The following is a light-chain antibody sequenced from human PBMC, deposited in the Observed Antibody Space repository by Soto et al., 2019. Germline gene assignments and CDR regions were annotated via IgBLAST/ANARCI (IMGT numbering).Light chain of an antibody. CDR1: QSLRSS. V-gene: IGKV3-15*01. CDR3: QQRSSWPIT. Sequence: ETMMTQSPDTLSVSLGERATLSFRASQSLRSSLAWYQQKPGQAPRLLIYDASTRATGIPARFSGSGSGTDFTLTISGLQSEDFAVYYCQQRSSWPITFGQGTRLEIK. CDR2: DAS. J-gene: IGKJ5*01.